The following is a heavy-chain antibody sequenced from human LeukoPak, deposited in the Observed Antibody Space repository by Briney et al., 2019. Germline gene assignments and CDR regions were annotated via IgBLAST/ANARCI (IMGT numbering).Heavy chain of an antibody. D-gene: IGHD2-2*01. V-gene: IGHV3-7*01. J-gene: IGHJ5*02. Sequence: GGSLRLSCAASGFTFDEYAMHWVRQAPGKGLEWVANIKQDGSEKYYVDSVKGRFTISRDNAKNSLYLQMNSLRAEDTAVYYCARDRVVPAAMHWFDPWGQGTLVTVSS. CDR2: IKQDGSEK. CDR1: GFTFDEYA. CDR3: ARDRVVPAAMHWFDP.